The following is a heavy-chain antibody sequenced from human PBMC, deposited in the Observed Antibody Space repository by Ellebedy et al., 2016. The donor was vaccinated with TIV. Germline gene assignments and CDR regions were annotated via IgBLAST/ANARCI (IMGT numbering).Heavy chain of an antibody. J-gene: IGHJ4*02. CDR3: ARMRDALADELDY. V-gene: IGHV5-51*01. D-gene: IGHD6-19*01. Sequence: GESLKISXKASGYSFANYWIAWVRQMPGKGLEWMGIVYPADSDTRYSTSFQGQVTISSDKSINTAYRQWRSLKASDTAMYFCARMRDALADELDYWGQGTLVTVSS. CDR1: GYSFANYW. CDR2: VYPADSDT.